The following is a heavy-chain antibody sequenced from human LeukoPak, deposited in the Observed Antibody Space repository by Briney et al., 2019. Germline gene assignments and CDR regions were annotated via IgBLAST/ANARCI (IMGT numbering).Heavy chain of an antibody. CDR2: IDYTGTT. CDR1: GGSISSYY. V-gene: IGHV4-59*08. J-gene: IGHJ4*02. D-gene: IGHD3-3*01. CDR3: ARQNDFMVVPVD. Sequence: PSETLSLTCTVSGGSISSYYWSWIRQPPGKGLEWIGYIDYTGTTKYNPSLKSRATLSVDMLKNQFSLKLTSVSAADTAVYYCARQNDFMVVPVDWGQGTLVTVSS.